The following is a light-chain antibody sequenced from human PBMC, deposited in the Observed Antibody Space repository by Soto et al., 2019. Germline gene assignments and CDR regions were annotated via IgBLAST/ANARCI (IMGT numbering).Light chain of an antibody. V-gene: IGKV1-5*01. Sequence: DKKMYMSLFTLSAKELYIVNITCRASQSISSWLAWYQQKPGKAPKLLIYDASSLESGVPSRFSGSGSGTEFTLTISSLQPDDFATYYCQNYNSYSEAFGQVTKV. CDR1: QSISSW. J-gene: IGKJ1*01. CDR3: QNYNSYSEA. CDR2: DAS.